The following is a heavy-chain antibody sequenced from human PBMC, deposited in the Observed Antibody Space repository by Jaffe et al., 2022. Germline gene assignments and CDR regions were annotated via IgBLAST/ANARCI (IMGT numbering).Heavy chain of an antibody. CDR2: IYPGDSDT. CDR3: ARPYYYGSGSYYSKDWGWFDP. V-gene: IGHV5-51*03. CDR1: GYSFTSYW. D-gene: IGHD3-10*01. J-gene: IGHJ5*02. Sequence: EVQLVQSGAEVKKPGESLKISCKGSGYSFTSYWIGWVRQMPGKGLEWMGIIYPGDSDTRYSPSFQGQVTISADKSISTAYLQWSSLKASDTAMYYCARPYYYGSGSYYSKDWGWFDPWGQGTLVTVSS.